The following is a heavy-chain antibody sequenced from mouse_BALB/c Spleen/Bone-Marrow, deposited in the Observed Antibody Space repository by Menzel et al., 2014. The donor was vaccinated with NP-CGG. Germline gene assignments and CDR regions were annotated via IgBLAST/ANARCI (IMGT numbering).Heavy chain of an antibody. CDR2: IDPANADT. D-gene: IGHD3-1*01. CDR3: VRAARTFDY. Sequence: DVKLVESGAELVKPGASVKLSCTASGFNIKDTYIYWVKQRPEQGLEWIGRIDPANADTKYGPKFQGKATITADTSSNTVYLQFISLTSEDTAIYYCVRAARTFDYWGQGTTLTVSS. CDR1: GFNIKDTY. J-gene: IGHJ2*01. V-gene: IGHV14-3*02.